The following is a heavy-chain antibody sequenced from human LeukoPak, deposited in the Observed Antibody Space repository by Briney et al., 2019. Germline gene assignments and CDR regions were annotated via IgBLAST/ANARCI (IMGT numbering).Heavy chain of an antibody. CDR3: AGTANYYDSSGYYWNFDY. CDR1: GYTFTSYG. CDR2: ISAYNGNT. Sequence: GASVKVSCKASGYTFTSYGISWVRQAPGQGLEWMGWISAYNGNTNYAQKLQGRVTMTTDTSTSTAYMELRSLRSDDTAVYYCAGTANYYDSSGYYWNFDYWGQGTLVTVSS. D-gene: IGHD3-22*01. V-gene: IGHV1-18*01. J-gene: IGHJ4*02.